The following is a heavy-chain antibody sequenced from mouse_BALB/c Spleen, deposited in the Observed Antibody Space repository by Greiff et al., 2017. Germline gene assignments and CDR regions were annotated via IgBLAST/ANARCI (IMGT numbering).Heavy chain of an antibody. Sequence: SGAELVRSGASVKMSCKASGYTFTSYNMHWVKQTPGQGLEWIGYIYPGNGGTNYNQKFKGKATLTVDESSSTAYMQLSSLTSEDSAVYYCARGATATAYYFDYWGQGTTLTVSS. J-gene: IGHJ2*01. V-gene: IGHV1-12*01. CDR2: IYPGNGGT. CDR3: ARGATATAYYFDY. D-gene: IGHD1-2*01. CDR1: GYTFTSYN.